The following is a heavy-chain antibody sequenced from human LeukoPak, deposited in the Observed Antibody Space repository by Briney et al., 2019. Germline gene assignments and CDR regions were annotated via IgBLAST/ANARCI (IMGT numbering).Heavy chain of an antibody. CDR1: GGTFSSYA. D-gene: IGHD5-12*01. Sequence: ASVKVSCKASGGTFSSYAISWVRQAPGQGLEWMGRIIPILGIANYAQKFQGRVTITADKPTSTAYMELSSLRSEDTAVYYCARADNHNSGYDFDYWGQGTLVTVSS. V-gene: IGHV1-69*04. CDR3: ARADNHNSGYDFDY. J-gene: IGHJ4*02. CDR2: IIPILGIA.